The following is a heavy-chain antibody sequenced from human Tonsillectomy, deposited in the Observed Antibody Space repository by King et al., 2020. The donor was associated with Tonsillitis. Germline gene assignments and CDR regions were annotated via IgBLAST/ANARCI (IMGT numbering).Heavy chain of an antibody. CDR3: ASISEGHYHGTCAHNASNCFDP. Sequence: VQLQQWGAGLLKPSETLSLTCAVYGGSFSDYYWSWIRQPPGKGLEWIVETNHSGSTNYNPSLKSRVTISVDTSKNQFSLKVSSVTAADTAVYYCASISEGHYHGTCAHNASNCFDPWGQGTLVIVSS. D-gene: IGHD3-10*01. V-gene: IGHV4-34*01. J-gene: IGHJ5*02. CDR2: TNHSGST. CDR1: GGSFSDYY.